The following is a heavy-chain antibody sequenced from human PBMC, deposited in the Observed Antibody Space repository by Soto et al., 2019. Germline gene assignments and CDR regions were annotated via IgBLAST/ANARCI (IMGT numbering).Heavy chain of an antibody. V-gene: IGHV1-46*01. J-gene: IGHJ4*02. CDR1: GYTFTIYY. Sequence: ASGKVSCRASGYTFTIYYMHLLRQAPGQGLEWMGIINPSGGSTSYAQKFQGRVTMTRDTSTSTVYMELSSLRSEDTAVYYCATNYYDSSGSPGYWGQGTLVTVSS. D-gene: IGHD3-22*01. CDR3: ATNYYDSSGSPGY. CDR2: INPSGGST.